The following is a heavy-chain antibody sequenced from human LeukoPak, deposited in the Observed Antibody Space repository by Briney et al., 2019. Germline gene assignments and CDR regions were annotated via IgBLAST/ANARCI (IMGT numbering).Heavy chain of an antibody. J-gene: IGHJ4*02. Sequence: PGGSLRLSCVASGFSFSHYGMHWVRQAPGKGLEWVAAISYDGTNKYYADSVKGRFAISRDNSKNSLYLQMNSLRADDTAVYYCARGGVAGTTVDYWGRGTLVTVSS. D-gene: IGHD1-7*01. CDR2: ISYDGTNK. V-gene: IGHV3-30*03. CDR1: GFSFSHYG. CDR3: ARGGVAGTTVDY.